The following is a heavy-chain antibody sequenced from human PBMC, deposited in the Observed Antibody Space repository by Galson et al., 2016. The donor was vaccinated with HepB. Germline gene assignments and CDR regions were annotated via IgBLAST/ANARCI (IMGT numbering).Heavy chain of an antibody. D-gene: IGHD7-27*01. CDR1: GFTFSGYS. J-gene: IGHJ4*02. Sequence: SLRLSCAASGFTFSGYSMNWVRQAPGKGLEWVSSISASSTYIYYGDSGRGRFTISRDNARNSLYLQLHTLSAEDTAVYFCATGDRNDVGFDYWGQGTLVTVSS. CDR2: ISASSTYI. CDR3: ATGDRNDVGFDY. V-gene: IGHV3-21*01.